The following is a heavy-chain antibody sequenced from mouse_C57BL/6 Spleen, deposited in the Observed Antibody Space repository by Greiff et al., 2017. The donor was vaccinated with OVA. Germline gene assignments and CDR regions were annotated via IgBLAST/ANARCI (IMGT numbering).Heavy chain of an antibody. V-gene: IGHV1-82*01. CDR3: AREGGSSGHYAMDY. CDR2: IYPGDGDT. J-gene: IGHJ4*01. D-gene: IGHD3-2*02. CDR1: GYAFSSSW. Sequence: QVQLKQSGPELVKPGASVKISCKASGYAFSSSWMNWVKQRPGKGLEWIGRIYPGDGDTNYNGKFKGKATLTADKSSSTAYMQLSSLTSEDSAVYFCAREGGSSGHYAMDYWGQGTSVTVSS.